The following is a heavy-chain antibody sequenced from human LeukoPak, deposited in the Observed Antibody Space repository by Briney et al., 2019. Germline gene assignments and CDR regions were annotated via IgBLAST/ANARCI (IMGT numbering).Heavy chain of an antibody. Sequence: GESLKISCKGSGYSFTSYWIGWVRQMPGKRLEWMGIIYPGDSDTRYSPSFQGQVTISADKPISTAYLQWSSLKASDTAMYYCARVRRYCSSTSCYSHLDYWGQGTLVTVSS. CDR1: GYSFTSYW. D-gene: IGHD2-2*01. CDR2: IYPGDSDT. V-gene: IGHV5-51*04. J-gene: IGHJ4*02. CDR3: ARVRRYCSSTSCYSHLDY.